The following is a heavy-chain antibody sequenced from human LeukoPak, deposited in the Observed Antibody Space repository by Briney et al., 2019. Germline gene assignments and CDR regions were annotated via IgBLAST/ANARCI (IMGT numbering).Heavy chain of an antibody. CDR2: IKQDGSEK. CDR3: ARIPAGIATRKGKLYYYYYYMDV. Sequence: VQPGGSLRLSCAASGFTFSSYWMSWFRQAPGKGLEWVANIKQDGSEKYYVDSVKGRFTISRDNAKNSLYLQMNSLRAEDTAVYYCARIPAGIATRKGKLYYYYYYMDVWGKGTTVTVSS. J-gene: IGHJ6*03. V-gene: IGHV3-7*01. D-gene: IGHD6-13*01. CDR1: GFTFSSYW.